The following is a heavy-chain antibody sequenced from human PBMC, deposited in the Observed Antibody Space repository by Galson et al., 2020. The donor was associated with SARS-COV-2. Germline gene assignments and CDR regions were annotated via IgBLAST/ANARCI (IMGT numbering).Heavy chain of an antibody. V-gene: IGHV3-9*01. CDR3: VKDGVHYYDNIYFDS. D-gene: IGHD3-22*01. CDR1: GFSLDGYA. Sequence: GGSLRLSCAASGFSLDGYAMHWVRQVPGKGLEWVSGISWNSGDLGYADSVKGRFTISRDNAKNSLYLQMNSLRAEDTALYYCVKDGVHYYDNIYFDSWGQGTLVTVSS. J-gene: IGHJ4*02. CDR2: ISWNSGDL.